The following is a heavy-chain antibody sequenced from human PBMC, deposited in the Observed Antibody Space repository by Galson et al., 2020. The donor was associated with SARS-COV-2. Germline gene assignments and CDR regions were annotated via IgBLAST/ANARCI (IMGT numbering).Heavy chain of an antibody. D-gene: IGHD2-2*02. Sequence: ASVKVSCKASGYTFTSYYMHWVRQAPGQGLEWMGITNPSGGSTSYAQKFQGRVTMTRDTSTSTVYMELSSLRSEDTAVYYCARYPTCSSTSCYTWEYYYYGMDVWGQGTTVTVSS. CDR2: TNPSGGST. CDR3: ARYPTCSSTSCYTWEYYYYGMDV. V-gene: IGHV1-46*01. CDR1: GYTFTSYY. J-gene: IGHJ6*02.